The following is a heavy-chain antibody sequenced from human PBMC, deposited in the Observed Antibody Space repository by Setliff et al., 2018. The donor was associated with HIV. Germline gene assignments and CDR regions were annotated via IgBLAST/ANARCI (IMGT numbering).Heavy chain of an antibody. V-gene: IGHV4-4*08. Sequence: SETLSLTCTVSGGSISSYYWSWIRLPPGKGLEWIGYIYTSGITNYNPSLKSRVTISVDTSKNQFSLKLSSVTAADTAVYYCARGLSSQTYWGTRPLGLDYWGQGSLVTVSS. CDR2: IYTSGIT. J-gene: IGHJ4*01. CDR3: ARGLSSQTYWGTRPLGLDY. D-gene: IGHD2-2*01. CDR1: GGSISSYY.